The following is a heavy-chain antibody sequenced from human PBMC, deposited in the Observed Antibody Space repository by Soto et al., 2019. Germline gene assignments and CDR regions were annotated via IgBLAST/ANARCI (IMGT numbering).Heavy chain of an antibody. V-gene: IGHV3-53*01. CDR2: IYSGGST. Sequence: PGGSLRLSCAASGFTVSSNYMSWVRQALGKGLEWVSVIYSGGSTYYADSVKGRFTISRDNSKNTLYLQMNSLRAEDTAVYYCGREALVLLWFGEFIRISGGMDVWGQGTTVTVSS. J-gene: IGHJ6*02. CDR3: GREALVLLWFGEFIRISGGMDV. D-gene: IGHD3-10*01. CDR1: GFTVSSNY.